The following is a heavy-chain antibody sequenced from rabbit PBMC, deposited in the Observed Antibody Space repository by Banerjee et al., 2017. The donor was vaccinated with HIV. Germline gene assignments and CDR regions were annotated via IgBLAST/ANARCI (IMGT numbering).Heavy chain of an antibody. D-gene: IGHD1-1*01. CDR2: IVPDSAGT. CDR1: GSDISSYS. J-gene: IGHJ4*01. Sequence: QEQLVESGGGLVTPGGTRTLTCTASGSDISSYSISWVRQAPGKGLEWIACIVPDSAGTDYASWVNGRFTSSLDTAQNTVLLQMTSLTAADTASYFCTRGYTAGLWYYFNLWGPGTLVTVS. CDR3: TRGYTAGLWYYFNL. V-gene: IGHV1S43*01.